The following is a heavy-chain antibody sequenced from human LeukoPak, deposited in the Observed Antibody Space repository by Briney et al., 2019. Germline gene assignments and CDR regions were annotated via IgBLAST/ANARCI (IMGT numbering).Heavy chain of an antibody. V-gene: IGHV5-51*01. D-gene: IGHD4-17*01. CDR1: GYKFTSYW. Sequence: GESLKISCKSSGYKFTSYWIGWVRQMPGKGLEWMGIIYPGDSDTRYSPSFQGQVTISADKSVSTAYLQWSSLEASDTAMYYCVGLYGDYGPIDYWGQGTLVTVSS. CDR3: VGLYGDYGPIDY. CDR2: IYPGDSDT. J-gene: IGHJ4*02.